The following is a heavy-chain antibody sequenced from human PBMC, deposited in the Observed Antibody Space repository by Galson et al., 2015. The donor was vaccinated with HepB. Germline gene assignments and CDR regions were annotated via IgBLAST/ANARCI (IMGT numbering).Heavy chain of an antibody. Sequence: SLRLSCAASGFTVSSNYISWVRQAPGKGLEWVSVIYSGGDTYYADSVKGRFSISRDNSKNTLYLQMNNLRAEDTAVYYCARERRTLHHCSGGSCYYHYHMDVWGKGTTVKVSS. CDR1: GFTVSSNY. CDR2: IYSGGDT. V-gene: IGHV3-53*01. CDR3: ARERRTLHHCSGGSCYYHYHMDV. J-gene: IGHJ6*03. D-gene: IGHD2-15*01.